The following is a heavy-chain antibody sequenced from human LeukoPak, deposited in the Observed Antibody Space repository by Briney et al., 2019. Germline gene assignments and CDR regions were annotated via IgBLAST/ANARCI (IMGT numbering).Heavy chain of an antibody. V-gene: IGHV3-21*04. D-gene: IGHD4-17*01. J-gene: IGHJ4*02. CDR3: ATSTLILRLIFDY. Sequence: PGGSLRLSCAASGFTFSSYSMNWVRQAPGKGLEWVSSISSSSSYIYYADSVKGRFIISRDNSKNTLYLQMNSLRAEDTAVYYCATSTLILRLIFDYWGQGTLVTISS. CDR2: ISSSSSYI. CDR1: GFTFSSYS.